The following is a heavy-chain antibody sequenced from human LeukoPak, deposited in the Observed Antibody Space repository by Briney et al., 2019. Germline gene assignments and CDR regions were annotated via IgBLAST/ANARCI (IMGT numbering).Heavy chain of an antibody. CDR1: GFTFSSYA. Sequence: GGSLRLSCAASGFTFSSYAMSWVRQAPGKGLEWVSAISGSGGSTYYADSVKGRFTISRDNSKNTLYLQMNSLRAEDTAVYYCAKEISGWSRTTFYYYYYMDVWGKGTTVTVSS. CDR3: AKEISGWSRTTFYYYYYMDV. V-gene: IGHV3-23*01. CDR2: ISGSGGST. D-gene: IGHD6-19*01. J-gene: IGHJ6*03.